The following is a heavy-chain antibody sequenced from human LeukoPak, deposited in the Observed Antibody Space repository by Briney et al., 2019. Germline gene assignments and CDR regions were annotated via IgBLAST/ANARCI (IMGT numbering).Heavy chain of an antibody. V-gene: IGHV3-7*01. CDR1: GFDFSSQW. Sequence: PGGSLRLSCAASGFDFSSQWMSWVRQAPGKGLEWVAIVNQGATQKYYVDSVKGRFTISRDNAKNTLYLQMNSLRAEDTAIYYCARDQDGPGATVDHWGQGTLVTVSS. J-gene: IGHJ5*02. CDR2: VNQGATQK. D-gene: IGHD1-26*01. CDR3: ARDQDGPGATVDH.